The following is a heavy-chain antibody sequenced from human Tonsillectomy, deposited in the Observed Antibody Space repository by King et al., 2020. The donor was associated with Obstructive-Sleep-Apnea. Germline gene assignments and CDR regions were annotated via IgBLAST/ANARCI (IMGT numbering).Heavy chain of an antibody. CDR3: AKDQEYDPSSDFYV. CDR2: ISGSGAST. Sequence: VQLVESGGGLVQPGGSLRLSCAASGFTFDNNAMSWVRQAPGKGLEWVSAISGSGASTSYADSVKGRFTISRDNSKNTAYLQMNSLTAEDTTVYYCAKDQEYDPSSDFYVGGQGTVVTVSS. V-gene: IGHV3-23*04. J-gene: IGHJ4*02. D-gene: IGHD3-22*01. CDR1: GFTFDNNA.